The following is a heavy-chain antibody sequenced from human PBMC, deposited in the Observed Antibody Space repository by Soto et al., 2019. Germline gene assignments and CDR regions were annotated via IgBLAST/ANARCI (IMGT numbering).Heavy chain of an antibody. CDR1: GGSISSYY. CDR2: VHHSWGS. J-gene: IGHJ6*02. Sequence: QVQLQESGPGLVKPSETLSLSCTVSGGSISSYYWSWFRQSPGKRMEWIGYVHHSWGSSYNPSLQRGVXXSLDTSKSQFSLKVTSVTATDTAVYYCARQGFGPLHGLVDVWGQGTTVTVSS. V-gene: IGHV4-59*08. CDR3: ARQGFGPLHGLVDV. D-gene: IGHD3-10*01.